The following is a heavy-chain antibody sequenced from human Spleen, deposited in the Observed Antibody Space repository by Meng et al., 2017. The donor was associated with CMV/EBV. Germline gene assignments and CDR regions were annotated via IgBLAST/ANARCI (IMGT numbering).Heavy chain of an antibody. V-gene: IGHV4-39*07. CDR3: ARDDYGDTGWFDP. CDR2: INHSGST. CDR1: GGSITVDNYY. Sequence: GSLRLSCSVSGGSITVDNYYWGWIRQPPGKGLEWIGEINHSGSTNYNPSLKSRVTISVDTSKNQFSLKLSSVTAADTAVYYCARDDYGDTGWFDPWGQGTLVTVSS. D-gene: IGHD4-17*01. J-gene: IGHJ5*02.